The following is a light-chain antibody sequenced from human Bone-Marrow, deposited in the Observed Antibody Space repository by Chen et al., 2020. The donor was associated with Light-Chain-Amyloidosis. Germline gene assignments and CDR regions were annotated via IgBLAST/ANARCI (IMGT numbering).Light chain of an antibody. J-gene: IGKJ1*01. V-gene: IGKV1-5*03. Sequence: DIQMTQSPSTLSASVGDRVTITCRASQTMSNWLAWYQQKPGKAPKLLIYKASTLETGVPSRFSGSGSGTEFTLTISSLQPDDFATDYCQQYISSSLTFGQGTKVEIK. CDR3: QQYISSSLT. CDR1: QTMSNW. CDR2: KAS.